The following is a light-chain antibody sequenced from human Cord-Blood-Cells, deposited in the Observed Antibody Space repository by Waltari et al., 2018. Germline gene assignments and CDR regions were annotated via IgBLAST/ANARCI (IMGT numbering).Light chain of an antibody. CDR1: QSVSSSY. Sequence: EIVLTQSPGTVSLSPGERATLSYRASQSVSSSYLAWYQQKPGQAPRLLIYGASSRATGIPDRFSGSGSGTDFTLTISRLEPEDFAVYYCQQYGSSLYSFGQGTKLEIK. V-gene: IGKV3-20*01. J-gene: IGKJ2*03. CDR2: GAS. CDR3: QQYGSSLYS.